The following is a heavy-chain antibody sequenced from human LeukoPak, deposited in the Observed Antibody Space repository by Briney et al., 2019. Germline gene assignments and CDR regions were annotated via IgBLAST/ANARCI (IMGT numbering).Heavy chain of an antibody. D-gene: IGHD6-13*01. CDR3: ARVLSLQQLVPLGY. Sequence: ASVKVSCKASGYTFTGYYMHWVRQATGQGLEWMGWMNPNSGNTGYAQKFQGRVTMTRNTSISTAYMELSSLRSEDTAVYYCARVLSLQQLVPLGYWGQGTLVTVSS. J-gene: IGHJ4*02. CDR1: GYTFTGYY. V-gene: IGHV1-8*02. CDR2: MNPNSGNT.